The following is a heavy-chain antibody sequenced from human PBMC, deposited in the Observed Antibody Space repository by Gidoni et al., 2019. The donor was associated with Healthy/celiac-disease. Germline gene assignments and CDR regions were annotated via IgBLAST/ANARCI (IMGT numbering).Heavy chain of an antibody. J-gene: IGHJ3*02. CDR1: GYTFTSYY. CDR2: INPSGGST. CDR3: AREGIAAAGTDAFDI. V-gene: IGHV1-46*01. Sequence: QVQLVQSGAEVKKPGASVKVSCQASGYTFTSYYMHWVRQAPGQGLEWMGIINPSGGSTSYAQKFQGRVTMTRDTSTSTVYMELSSLRSEDTAVYYCAREGIAAAGTDAFDIWGQGTMVTVSS. D-gene: IGHD6-13*01.